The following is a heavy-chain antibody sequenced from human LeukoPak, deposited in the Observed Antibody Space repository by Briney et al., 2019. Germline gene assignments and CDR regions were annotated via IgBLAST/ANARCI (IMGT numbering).Heavy chain of an antibody. CDR3: ARFAVTTAGDY. CDR1: GFTFSSYW. CDR2: ITGDGSGA. Sequence: GGSLRLSCAASGFTFSSYWMHWVRQAPGKGLVWVSRITGDGSGANYADSVKRRFTISRDNAKNTLYLQMNSLRAEDTAVYYCARFAVTTAGDYWGQGTLVTVSS. D-gene: IGHD1-1*01. V-gene: IGHV3-74*01. J-gene: IGHJ4*02.